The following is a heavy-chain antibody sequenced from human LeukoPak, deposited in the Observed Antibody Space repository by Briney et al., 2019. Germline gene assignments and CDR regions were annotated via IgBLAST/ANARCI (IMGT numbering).Heavy chain of an antibody. D-gene: IGHD3-3*01. Sequence: ASVKVSCKASGYTFTSYDINWVRQATGQGLEWMGWMNPNRGNTGYAQKFEGRVTMTRNTSISTAYMELSSLRSEDTAVYYCARTRLITLFGVVTAKYMDVWGKGTTVTVSS. CDR3: ARTRLITLFGVVTAKYMDV. V-gene: IGHV1-8*01. CDR2: MNPNRGNT. CDR1: GYTFTSYD. J-gene: IGHJ6*03.